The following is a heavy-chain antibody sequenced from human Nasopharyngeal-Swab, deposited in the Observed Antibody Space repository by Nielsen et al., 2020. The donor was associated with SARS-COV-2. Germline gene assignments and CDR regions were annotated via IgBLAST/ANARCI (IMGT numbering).Heavy chain of an antibody. J-gene: IGHJ4*02. CDR1: GFTFSDSA. CDR2: VRSKGNNYAT. V-gene: IGHV3-73*01. Sequence: GSLSLSCAASGFTFSDSAIHWVRQASGKGLEWVGRVRSKGNNYATAYSASVKGRFIIFRDDPTNTAYLQMNSLKTEDTAMYYCTRCGGGCYSGRDYWGQGTLVTVSS. CDR3: TRCGGGCYSGRDY. D-gene: IGHD2-15*01.